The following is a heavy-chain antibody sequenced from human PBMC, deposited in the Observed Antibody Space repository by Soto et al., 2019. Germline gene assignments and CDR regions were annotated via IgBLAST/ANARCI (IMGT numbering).Heavy chain of an antibody. V-gene: IGHV3-30*18. CDR1: GFTFSSYG. Sequence: QVQLVESGGGVVQPGRSLRLSCAASGFTFSSYGMHWVRQAPGKGLEWEAVISYDGSNKYYADSVKGRFTISRDNSKNTLYLQMNSLRAEDTAVYYCAKEVGGYSYGADYWGQGTLVTVSS. J-gene: IGHJ4*02. CDR3: AKEVGGYSYGADY. CDR2: ISYDGSNK. D-gene: IGHD5-18*01.